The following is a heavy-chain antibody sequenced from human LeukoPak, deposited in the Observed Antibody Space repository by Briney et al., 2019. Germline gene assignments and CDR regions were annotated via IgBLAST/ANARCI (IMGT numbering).Heavy chain of an antibody. CDR1: GGSISSYY. Sequence: PSETLSLTCIVSGGSISSYYWTWIRQRAGKGLELIWRVSTIYSTNYNPSLRSRVTTSLDKSKNHSSLKLSSVTPAATAVYYCARDCSGGICNQPPSYYFDYWGQGTLVTVSS. CDR3: ARDCSGGICNQPPSYYFDY. D-gene: IGHD2-15*01. J-gene: IGHJ4*02. CDR2: VSTIYST. V-gene: IGHV4-4*07.